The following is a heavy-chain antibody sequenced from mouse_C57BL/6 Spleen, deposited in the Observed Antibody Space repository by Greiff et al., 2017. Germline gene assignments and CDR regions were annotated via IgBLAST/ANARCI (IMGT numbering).Heavy chain of an antibody. CDR2: INPSTGGT. CDR1: GYSFTGYY. J-gene: IGHJ2*01. D-gene: IGHD1-1*01. CDR3: ARSDLLRGPYFDY. V-gene: IGHV1-42*01. Sequence: EVKLMESGPELVKPGASVKISCKASGYSFTGYYMNWVKQSPEKSLEWIGEINPSTGGTTYNQKFKAKATLTVDKSSSTAYMQLKSLTSEDSAVYYCARSDLLRGPYFDYWGQGTTLTVSS.